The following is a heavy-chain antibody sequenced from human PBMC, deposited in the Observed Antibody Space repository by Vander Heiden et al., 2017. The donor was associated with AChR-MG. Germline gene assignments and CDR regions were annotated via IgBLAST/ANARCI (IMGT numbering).Heavy chain of an antibody. V-gene: IGHV4-39*01. D-gene: IGHD1-26*01. CDR2: IYYSGST. CDR1: GGSISSSSYY. J-gene: IGHJ4*02. Sequence: QLQLQESGPGLVKPSETLSLTCTVPGGSISSSSYYWGWIRQPPGKGLEWIGSIYYSGSTYYNPSLKSRVTISVDTSKNQFSLKLSSVTAADTAVYYCARRYSGSPPVEYWGQGTLVTVSS. CDR3: ARRYSGSPPVEY.